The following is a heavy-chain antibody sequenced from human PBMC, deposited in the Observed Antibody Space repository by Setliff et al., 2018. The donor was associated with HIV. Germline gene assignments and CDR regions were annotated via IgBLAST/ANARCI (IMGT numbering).Heavy chain of an antibody. J-gene: IGHJ4*02. V-gene: IGHV4-59*11. CDR1: GGSMNSHY. Sequence: SETLSLTCTVSGGSMNSHYWSWIRQSPGRGLEWIGYIYHSGITYYNPSLKSRVTISLDTSKNQFSLKLSSVTAADTAVYYCARGIAAAEGYFDYWGQGTLVTVSS. CDR3: ARGIAAAEGYFDY. CDR2: IYHSGIT. D-gene: IGHD6-13*01.